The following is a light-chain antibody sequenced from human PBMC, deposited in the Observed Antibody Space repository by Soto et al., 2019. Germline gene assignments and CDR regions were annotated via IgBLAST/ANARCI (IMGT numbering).Light chain of an antibody. CDR1: SSDVGSYNR. CDR2: EVN. Sequence: QSVLTQPPSVSGSPGQSVTISCTGTSSDVGSYNRVSWYQQPPGTAPKLIIYEVNNRPSGVPDRFSGSKPGNTASLTISGLQAEDEADYYCSSYTCSSTYVFGSGTKVTV. CDR3: SSYTCSSTYV. V-gene: IGLV2-18*02. J-gene: IGLJ1*01.